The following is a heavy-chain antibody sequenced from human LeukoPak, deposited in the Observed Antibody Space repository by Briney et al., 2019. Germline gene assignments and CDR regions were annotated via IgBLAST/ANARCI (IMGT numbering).Heavy chain of an antibody. Sequence: ASVKVSCKASGGTFSSYAISWVRQAPGQGLEWMGGIIPIFGTANYAQKFQGRVTITADESTSTAYMELSSLRSEDTAVYYCARDGGFDIVVVPAAEWLKYNWFDPWGQGTLVTVSS. D-gene: IGHD2-2*01. CDR3: ARDGGFDIVVVPAAEWLKYNWFDP. J-gene: IGHJ5*02. V-gene: IGHV1-69*01. CDR1: GGTFSSYA. CDR2: IIPIFGTA.